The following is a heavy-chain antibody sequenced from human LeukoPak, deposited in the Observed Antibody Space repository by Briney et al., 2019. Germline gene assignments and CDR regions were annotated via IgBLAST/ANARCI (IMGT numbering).Heavy chain of an antibody. CDR1: GSTFTGYY. Sequence: ASVKVSCTASGSTFTGYYMHWVRQAPGQGLEWMGWINPNSGGTNYAQKFQDRVTMTRDTSISTAYMELSRLGSDDTAVYYCARAHTNYYGSGRVGFDIWGQGTMVTVSS. V-gene: IGHV1-2*02. D-gene: IGHD3-10*01. CDR2: INPNSGGT. J-gene: IGHJ3*02. CDR3: ARAHTNYYGSGRVGFDI.